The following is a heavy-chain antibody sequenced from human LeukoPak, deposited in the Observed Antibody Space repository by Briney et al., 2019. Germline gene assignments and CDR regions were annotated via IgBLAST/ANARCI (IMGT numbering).Heavy chain of an antibody. CDR3: ARDHPLGYCSSTSCFNY. CDR1: GGSISSGGYY. J-gene: IGHJ4*02. D-gene: IGHD2-2*01. V-gene: IGHV4-30-2*01. CDR2: IYQSGST. Sequence: PSETLSLTCTVSGGSISSGGYYWSWIRQPPGKGLEWIGYIYQSGSTYYNPSLKSRVTISVDRSKNQFSLKLSSVTAADTAVYYCARDHPLGYCSSTSCFNYWGQGTLVTVSS.